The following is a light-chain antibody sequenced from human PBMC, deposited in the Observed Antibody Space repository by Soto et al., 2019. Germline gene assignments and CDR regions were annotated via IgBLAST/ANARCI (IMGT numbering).Light chain of an antibody. CDR2: AAS. CDR3: QKYDSAPWT. J-gene: IGKJ1*01. Sequence: DIQMTQSPSSLSASVRDRVTITCRASLGISNYLAWYQQKPGKVPKLLIYAASTLQSGVPSRFSGSGSGTDFTLTISSLQPEDVATYYCQKYDSAPWTFGQGNKVEIK. V-gene: IGKV1-27*01. CDR1: LGISNY.